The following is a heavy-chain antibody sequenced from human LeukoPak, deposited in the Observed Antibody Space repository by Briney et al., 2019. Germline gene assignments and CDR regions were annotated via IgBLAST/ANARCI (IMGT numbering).Heavy chain of an antibody. D-gene: IGHD2-2*01. CDR3: AGRNCSSTSCYQYFDY. Sequence: GGSLRLSCAASGFTFSSYEMNWVRQAPGKGLEWVSYISSSGSTIYYADSVKGRFTISRDNSKNTLYLQMNSLRVEDTAVYYCAGRNCSSTSCYQYFDYWGQGTLVTVSS. CDR2: ISSSGSTI. V-gene: IGHV3-48*03. J-gene: IGHJ4*02. CDR1: GFTFSSYE.